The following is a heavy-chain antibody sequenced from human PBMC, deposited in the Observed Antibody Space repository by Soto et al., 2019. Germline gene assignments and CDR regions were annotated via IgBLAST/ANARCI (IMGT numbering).Heavy chain of an antibody. D-gene: IGHD6-13*01. CDR1: GTSIRSSSFH. V-gene: IGHV4-39*01. CDR2: IYYSGST. Sequence: SETLSLTCAVCGTSIRSSSFHWVSICQPPGKGLEWIGSIYYSGSTYYSPSLKSRVTISVDTSKNQFSLKLSSVTAADTAVYYCARRERAAGTDWWFDPWGQGTLVT. J-gene: IGHJ5*02. CDR3: ARRERAAGTDWWFDP.